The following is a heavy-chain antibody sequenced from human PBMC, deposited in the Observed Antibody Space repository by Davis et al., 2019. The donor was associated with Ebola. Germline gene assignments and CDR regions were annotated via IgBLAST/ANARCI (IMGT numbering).Heavy chain of an antibody. D-gene: IGHD5-12*01. CDR2: TYYMSKWYN. Sequence: HSQTLSLTCAISGDSVSVNSGGWNWIRQSPSRGLEWLGRTYYMSKWYNDYAPSVVGRISINADTSKNHFSLQLNSVTPEDTAVYFCARGWLRSPGFDYWGQGTLVTVSS. CDR3: ARGWLRSPGFDY. J-gene: IGHJ4*02. CDR1: GDSVSVNSGG. V-gene: IGHV6-1*01.